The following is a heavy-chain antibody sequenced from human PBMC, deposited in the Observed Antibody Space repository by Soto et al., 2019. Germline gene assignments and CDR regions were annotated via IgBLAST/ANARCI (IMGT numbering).Heavy chain of an antibody. CDR3: ARGFSSSWYWFDP. D-gene: IGHD6-13*01. J-gene: IGHJ5*02. V-gene: IGHV4-59*01. CDR2: IFYSGST. Sequence: QVQLQESGPGPVKPSETLSLTCTVSGGSISRYYWSWIRQPPGKGLEWIGYIFYSGSTNYNPSLKSRVTISEDTSKNQFSLKLSSVTAADTAVYYCARGFSSSWYWFDPWGQGTLVTVSS. CDR1: GGSISRYY.